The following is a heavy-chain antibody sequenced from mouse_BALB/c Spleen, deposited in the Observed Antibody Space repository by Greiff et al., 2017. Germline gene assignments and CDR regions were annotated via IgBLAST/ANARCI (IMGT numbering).Heavy chain of an antibody. J-gene: IGHJ2*01. V-gene: IGHV14-4*02. Sequence: DVKLQESGAELVRSGASVKLSCTASGFNIKDYYMHWVKQRPEQGLEWIGWIDPENGDTEYAPKFQGKATMTADTSSNTAYLQLSSLTSEDTAVYYCNPYYGSSYDYFDYWGQGTTLTVSS. CDR3: NPYYGSSYDYFDY. D-gene: IGHD1-1*01. CDR1: GFNIKDYY. CDR2: IDPENGDT.